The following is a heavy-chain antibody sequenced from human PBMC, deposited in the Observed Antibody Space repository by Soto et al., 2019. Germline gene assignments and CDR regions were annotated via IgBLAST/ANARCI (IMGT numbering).Heavy chain of an antibody. D-gene: IGHD4-17*01. CDR2: ISYDGSNK. V-gene: IGHV3-30-3*01. CDR1: VFTFSSYA. J-gene: IGHJ4*02. CDR3: ARGARWRPSRFDY. Sequence: WGSLRLACASSVFTFSSYAMHWVRQAPGKGLEWVAVISYDGSNKYYADSVKGRFTISRDNSKNTLYLQMNSLRAEDTAVYYCARGARWRPSRFDYWGQGTLVTVSS.